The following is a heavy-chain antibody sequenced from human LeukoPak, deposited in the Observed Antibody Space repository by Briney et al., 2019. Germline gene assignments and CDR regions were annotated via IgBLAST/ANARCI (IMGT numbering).Heavy chain of an antibody. J-gene: IGHJ4*02. Sequence: PGGSLRLSCTASGFTFSDYYMSWIRQAPGKGLEWVSYVSSSSSYTNYADSVKGRFTISRDNAKNSLYLQMNSLRAEDTAVYYCARDDLVDTAIPDYWGQGTLVTVSS. CDR3: ARDDLVDTAIPDY. V-gene: IGHV3-11*05. D-gene: IGHD5-18*01. CDR2: VSSSSSYT. CDR1: GFTFSDYY.